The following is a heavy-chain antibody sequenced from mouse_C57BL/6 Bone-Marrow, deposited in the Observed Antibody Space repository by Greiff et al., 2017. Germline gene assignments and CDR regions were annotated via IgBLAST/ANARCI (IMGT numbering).Heavy chain of an antibody. J-gene: IGHJ4*01. D-gene: IGHD2-4*01. Sequence: QVQLKQPGAELVRPGSSVKLSCKASGYTFTSYWMDWVKQRPGQGLEWIGNIYPSDSETHYNQKFKDKATLTVDKSSSTAYMQLSSLTSEDSAVYYCARGDYEYSYAMDYWGQGTSVTVSS. CDR1: GYTFTSYW. CDR2: IYPSDSET. V-gene: IGHV1-61*01. CDR3: ARGDYEYSYAMDY.